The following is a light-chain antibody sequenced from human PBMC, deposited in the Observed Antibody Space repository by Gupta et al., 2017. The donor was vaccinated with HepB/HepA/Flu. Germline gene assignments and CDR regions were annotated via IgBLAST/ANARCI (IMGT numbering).Light chain of an antibody. CDR2: SNN. CDR1: SSNIGSNT. J-gene: IGLJ2*01. Sequence: QSVLTQPPSASGTPGQRVTISCSGSSSNIGSNTVNWYQQLPGTAPKLLIYSNNQRPSGVPDRFAGSKSGTSASRAIRGLQSEDEADDYCAAWDDSLNGVVFGGGTKLTVL. CDR3: AAWDDSLNGVV. V-gene: IGLV1-44*01.